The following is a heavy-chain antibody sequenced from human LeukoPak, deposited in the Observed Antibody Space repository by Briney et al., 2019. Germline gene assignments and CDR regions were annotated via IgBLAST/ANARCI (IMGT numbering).Heavy chain of an antibody. D-gene: IGHD3-10*01. Sequence: GGSLRLSCAASGFTFNTYAMSWVRQAPGKGLEWVSYISSGSSTIYYADSVKGRFTTSRDNAKNSLYLQMNSLRAEDTAVYYCARMSSVRGALEGYWGQGTLVTVSS. CDR2: ISSGSSTI. CDR3: ARMSSVRGALEGY. V-gene: IGHV3-48*01. J-gene: IGHJ4*02. CDR1: GFTFNTYA.